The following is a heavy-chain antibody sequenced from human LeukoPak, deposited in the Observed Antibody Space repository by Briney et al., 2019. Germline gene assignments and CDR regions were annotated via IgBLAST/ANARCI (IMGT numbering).Heavy chain of an antibody. J-gene: IGHJ1*01. V-gene: IGHV4-39*01. D-gene: IGHD6-19*01. CDR2: IYYSGST. CDR1: GGSISSSSYY. Sequence: SETLSLTCTVSGGSISSSSYYWGWIRQPPGKGLEWIGSIYYSGSTYYNPSLKSRVTISVDTSKSQFSLKLSSVTAADTAVYYCARSPGYSSGWYPGPEYFQHWGQGTLVTVSS. CDR3: ARSPGYSSGWYPGPEYFQH.